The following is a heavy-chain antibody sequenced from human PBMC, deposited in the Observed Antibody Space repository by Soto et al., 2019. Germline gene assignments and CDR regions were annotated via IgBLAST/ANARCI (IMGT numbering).Heavy chain of an antibody. J-gene: IGHJ4*02. D-gene: IGHD1-26*01. V-gene: IGHV1-18*04. CDR2: ISGYNGDI. Sequence: QVHLVQSGGEVKKPGASVKVSCKASGYTFNRHGITWVRQAPRQGLEWMGWISGYNGDINYEQKFQGRVTLSSDTLTSTVYLELKSLRFDETAVYYCARVRIVGAREIDFWGQGTLVTVSS. CDR3: ARVRIVGAREIDF. CDR1: GYTFNRHG.